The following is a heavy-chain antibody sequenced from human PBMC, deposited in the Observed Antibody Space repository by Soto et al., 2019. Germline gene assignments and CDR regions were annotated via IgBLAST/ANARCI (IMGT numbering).Heavy chain of an antibody. Sequence: ASVKVSCKASGYTFTSYDINWVRQATGQGLEWMGWMNPNSGNTGYAQKFQGRVTMTRNTSISPAYMELSSLRSEDTAVYYCARGMTTVTTIWFDPWGQGTLVTVSS. CDR2: MNPNSGNT. V-gene: IGHV1-8*01. D-gene: IGHD4-17*01. J-gene: IGHJ5*02. CDR1: GYTFTSYD. CDR3: ARGMTTVTTIWFDP.